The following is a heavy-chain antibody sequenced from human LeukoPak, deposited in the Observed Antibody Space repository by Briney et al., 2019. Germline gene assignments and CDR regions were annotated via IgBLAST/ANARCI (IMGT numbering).Heavy chain of an antibody. CDR1: GYSISSDYY. V-gene: IGHV4-38-2*01. CDR3: ARAWAYYYHNSGSYAFDY. CDR2: VYHTGST. Sequence: SETLSLTCSVSGYSISSDYYWGWIRQPPGKGLEWIGTVYHTGSTYYHPSLRGRLTISLDTSKNHLSLNLRSVTAADTAVYYCARAWAYYYHNSGSYAFDYWGQGTLVTVSS. D-gene: IGHD3-22*01. J-gene: IGHJ4*02.